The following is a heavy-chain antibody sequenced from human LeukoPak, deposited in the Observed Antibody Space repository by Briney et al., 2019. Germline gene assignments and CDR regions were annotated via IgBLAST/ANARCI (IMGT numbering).Heavy chain of an antibody. CDR2: ISGSGGST. Sequence: PGGSLRLSCAASGFTFADYGMSWVRQVPGKGLEWVSAISGSGGSTYYADSVKGRFTISRDNSKNTLYLQMNSLRADDTAAYYCAKLLNDYGDYYFDSWGQGTLVTVSS. CDR1: GFTFADYG. J-gene: IGHJ4*02. D-gene: IGHD4-17*01. V-gene: IGHV3-23*01. CDR3: AKLLNDYGDYYFDS.